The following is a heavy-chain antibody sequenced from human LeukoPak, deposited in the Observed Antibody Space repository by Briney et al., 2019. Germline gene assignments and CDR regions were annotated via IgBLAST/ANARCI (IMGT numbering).Heavy chain of an antibody. CDR2: INSGGTTT. Sequence: GGSLRLSCAACGFAFSIYTMNWARQAPGKGLEWVASINSGGTTTHYAFSVKGRFTISRDNAQNVLYLQMNGLRGDDAAVYYCLRGDSRDFWGQGTLVTVSS. V-gene: IGHV3-21*06. CDR3: LRGDSRDF. J-gene: IGHJ4*02. D-gene: IGHD3-22*01. CDR1: GFAFSIYT.